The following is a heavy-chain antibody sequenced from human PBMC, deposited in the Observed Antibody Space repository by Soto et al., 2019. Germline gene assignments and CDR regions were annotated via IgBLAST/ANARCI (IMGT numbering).Heavy chain of an antibody. CDR1: GYSFTNYW. D-gene: IGHD2-2*02. CDR3: ARQGYCSSTACYTVDY. J-gene: IGHJ4*02. Sequence: GESLKISCTGSGYSFTNYWIGWVRQMPGKGLEWMGIIYPGDSNTRYSPSFQGQVTISADKSISTAYLQWSSLKASDTAMYYCARQGYCSSTACYTVDYWGQGTLVTVSS. CDR2: IYPGDSNT. V-gene: IGHV5-51*01.